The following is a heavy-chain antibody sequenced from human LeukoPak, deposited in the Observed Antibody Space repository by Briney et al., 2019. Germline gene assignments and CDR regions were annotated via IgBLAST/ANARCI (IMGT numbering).Heavy chain of an antibody. D-gene: IGHD6-6*01. CDR1: GYTFTSYD. CDR3: ARGVPIAARGEDWFDP. J-gene: IGHJ5*02. CDR2: MNPNSGNT. V-gene: IGHV1-8*03. Sequence: ASVKVSCKASGYTFTSYDINWVRQATGQGLEWMGWMNPNSGNTGYAQKFQGRVTITRNTSISTAYMELSSLRSEDTAVYYCARGVPIAARGEDWFDPWGQGTLVTVSS.